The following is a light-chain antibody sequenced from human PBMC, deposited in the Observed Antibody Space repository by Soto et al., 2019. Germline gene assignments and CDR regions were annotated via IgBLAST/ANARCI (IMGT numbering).Light chain of an antibody. CDR3: QQYGSIPWT. CDR1: QSVGGG. V-gene: IGKV3-20*01. CDR2: GAS. Sequence: EIVMTQSPATLSVSPGERATLSCRASQSVGGGLSWFQQKPGQPPRLLIYGASSRATGIPDRFSGSGSGTDFTLTISRLEPEDFAVYYCQQYGSIPWTFGQGTKVDIK. J-gene: IGKJ1*01.